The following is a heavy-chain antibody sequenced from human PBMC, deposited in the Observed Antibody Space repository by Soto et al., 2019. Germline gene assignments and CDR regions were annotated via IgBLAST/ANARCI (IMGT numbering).Heavy chain of an antibody. CDR1: GGSISSSSYY. V-gene: IGHV4-39*01. CDR2: IYYSGST. D-gene: IGHD2-2*01. J-gene: IGHJ4*02. CDR3: ARLPRTSIYFFDY. Sequence: SETLSLTCTVSGGSISSSSYYWGWIRQPPGKGLEWIGSIYYSGSTYYNPSLKSRVTISVDTSKNQFSLKLSSVTAADTAVYYCARLPRTSIYFFDYWGQGTLVTVSS.